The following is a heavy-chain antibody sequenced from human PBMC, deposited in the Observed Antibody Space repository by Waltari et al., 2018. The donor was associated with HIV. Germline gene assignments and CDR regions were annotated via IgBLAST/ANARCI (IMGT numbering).Heavy chain of an antibody. CDR2: IKEDGGDK. CDR3: AREPDFSYYMDF. V-gene: IGHV3-7*01. CDR1: GFTFGSYW. J-gene: IGHJ6*03. Sequence: EVQLVESGGGSVQPGGSLRLSCAASGFTFGSYWIHWVRQAPGKGLEWVAKIKEDGGDKYYVDSVKGRFTISRDNAKNSLYLQMNSLRAEDTAVYYCAREPDFSYYMDFRGKGTTVTVS.